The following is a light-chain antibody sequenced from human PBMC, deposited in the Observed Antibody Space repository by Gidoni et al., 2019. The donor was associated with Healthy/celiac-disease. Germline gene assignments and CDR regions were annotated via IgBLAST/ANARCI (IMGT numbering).Light chain of an antibody. J-gene: IGKJ2*01. CDR2: EAS. Sequence: EIVLTQSPATLSLSPGDRATLSCRASQSVSSYLAWYQQKPGQAPRLLIYEASNRATGIPARFSGSWSGTDFTLTISSLEPEDFAVYYCQQRSNWLYTFGQGTKLEIK. V-gene: IGKV3-11*01. CDR1: QSVSSY. CDR3: QQRSNWLYT.